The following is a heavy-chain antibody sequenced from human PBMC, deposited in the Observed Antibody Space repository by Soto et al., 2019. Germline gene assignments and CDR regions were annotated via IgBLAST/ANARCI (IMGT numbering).Heavy chain of an antibody. Sequence: SETLSLTCTVSGGSISSGDYYWSWIRQPPGKGLEWIGYIYYSGSTNYNPSLKSRVTISVDTSKNQFSLKLSSVTAADTAVYYCAREADSYGYRDDAFDIWGQGTMVTVSS. CDR1: GGSISSGDYY. D-gene: IGHD5-18*01. J-gene: IGHJ3*02. V-gene: IGHV4-61*08. CDR3: AREADSYGYRDDAFDI. CDR2: IYYSGST.